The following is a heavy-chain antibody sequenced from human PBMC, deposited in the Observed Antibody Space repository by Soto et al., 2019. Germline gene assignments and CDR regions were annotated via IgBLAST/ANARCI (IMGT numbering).Heavy chain of an antibody. V-gene: IGHV3-30-3*01. Sequence: PVGSLRLSCAASGFTFSRYAMHWVRQAPGKGLEWVAVISYDGSNKYYADSVKGRFTISRDNSKNTLYLQMNSLRAEDTAVYYCARGLVGATDYWGQGTLVTVSS. J-gene: IGHJ4*02. CDR3: ARGLVGATDY. D-gene: IGHD1-26*01. CDR1: GFTFSRYA. CDR2: ISYDGSNK.